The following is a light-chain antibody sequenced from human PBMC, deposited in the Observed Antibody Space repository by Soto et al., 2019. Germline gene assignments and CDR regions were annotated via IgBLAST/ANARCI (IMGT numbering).Light chain of an antibody. CDR2: GVN. V-gene: IGLV2-14*01. Sequence: QSALTQPASVSGSPGQSITISCTGTSSEIGDYNYVSWYQQRPEKAPELMIYGVNNRPPGVSNRFSGSKSGNTASLIIFGLQAEDEADYYCSSYTSSITYVFGTGTKVTVL. CDR1: SSEIGDYNY. J-gene: IGLJ1*01. CDR3: SSYTSSITYV.